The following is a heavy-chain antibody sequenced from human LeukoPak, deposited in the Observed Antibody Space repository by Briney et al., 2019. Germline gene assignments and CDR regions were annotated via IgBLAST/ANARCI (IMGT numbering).Heavy chain of an antibody. J-gene: IGHJ6*03. V-gene: IGHV4-61*02. CDR3: ARSNRFASSRGLWGDDDYYYYYMDV. CDR2: IYTSGST. Sequence: PSETLSLTCTVSGGSISSGSYYWSWIRQPAGKGLEWIGRIYTSGSTNYNPSLKSRVTMSVDTSKNQFSLKLSSVTAADTAVYYCARSNRFASSRGLWGDDDYYYYYMDVWGKGTTVTISS. CDR1: GGSISSGSYY. D-gene: IGHD1-14*01.